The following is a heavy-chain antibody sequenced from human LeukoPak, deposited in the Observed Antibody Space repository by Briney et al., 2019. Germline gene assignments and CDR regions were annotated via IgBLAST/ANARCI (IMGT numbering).Heavy chain of an antibody. Sequence: GGSLRLSCTASGFTFGDYGMSWVRQAPGKGLEWVGFIRSKTYGGTTEYAASVKGRFTISRDDSKSIAYLQMNSLKTEDTAVYYCTRGRRYFDYWGQGTLVTVSS. J-gene: IGHJ4*02. CDR1: GFTFGDYG. CDR3: TRGRRYFDY. CDR2: IRSKTYGGTT. V-gene: IGHV3-49*04.